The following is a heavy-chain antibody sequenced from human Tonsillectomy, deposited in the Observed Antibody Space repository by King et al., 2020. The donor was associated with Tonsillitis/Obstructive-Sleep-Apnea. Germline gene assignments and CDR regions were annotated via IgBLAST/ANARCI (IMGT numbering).Heavy chain of an antibody. V-gene: IGHV3-43*02. J-gene: IGHJ4*02. CDR1: GFTFDDYA. CDR3: ARSSGFDPWGDY. CDR2: ISGDGGST. D-gene: IGHD3-22*01. Sequence: VQLVESGGGVVQPGGSLRLSCAASGFTFDDYAMHWVRQAPGKGLEWVSIISGDGGSTYYADSVKGRFTISRDNSKNSLYLHMNSLRTEDTALYYCARSSGFDPWGDYWGQGTLVTVSS.